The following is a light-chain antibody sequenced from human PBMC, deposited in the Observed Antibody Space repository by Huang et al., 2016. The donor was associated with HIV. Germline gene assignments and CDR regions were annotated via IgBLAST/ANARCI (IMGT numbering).Light chain of an antibody. J-gene: IGKJ1*01. CDR3: LQDHNYPRT. V-gene: IGKV1-6*01. Sequence: IQMTQSPSSLSASVGDRVTITCRASQGLTDDLAWYQQKPGKAPKLLISGASRFSGSGSGTDFTLPISSLQPEDYATYYCLQDHNYPRTFGQGTKVEI. CDR1: QGLTDD. CDR2: G.